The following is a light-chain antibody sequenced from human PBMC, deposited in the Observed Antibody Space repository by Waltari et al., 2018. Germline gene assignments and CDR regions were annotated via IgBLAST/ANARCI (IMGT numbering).Light chain of an antibody. CDR3: QNYVRLPAT. Sequence: EIVLTQSPGTLSLSPGERATLSCRASQSVGRSLVWYPQKPGQAPRLLIYDASTRATGIPDRFSGSGSGTDFSLTISRLEPEDFAVYFCQNYVRLPATFGQGTKVEIK. V-gene: IGKV3-20*01. CDR1: QSVGRS. J-gene: IGKJ1*01. CDR2: DAS.